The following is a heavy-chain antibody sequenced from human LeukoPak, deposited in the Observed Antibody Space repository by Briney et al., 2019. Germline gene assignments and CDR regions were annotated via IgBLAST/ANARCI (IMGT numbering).Heavy chain of an antibody. Sequence: ASVKVSCKASGYTFTSYYMHWVRQAPGQGLEWMEIINPSGGSTSYAQKFQGRVTMTRDTSTSTAYMELSSLRSEDTAVYYCARVRVDYYGSGSYYKVNDYWGQGTLVTVSS. CDR2: INPSGGST. CDR1: GYTFTSYY. J-gene: IGHJ4*02. V-gene: IGHV1-46*01. D-gene: IGHD3-10*01. CDR3: ARVRVDYYGSGSYYKVNDY.